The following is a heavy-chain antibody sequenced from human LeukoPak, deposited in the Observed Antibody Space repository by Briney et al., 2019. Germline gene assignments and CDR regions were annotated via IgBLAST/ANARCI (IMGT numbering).Heavy chain of an antibody. D-gene: IGHD3-3*01. CDR2: IKQDGSEK. V-gene: IGHV3-7*01. CDR1: GSTFTSYW. Sequence: GGSLRPSCAASGSTFTSYWMTWVRQAPGKGLEWVANIKQDGSEKYYVDSVKGRFTISRDNAKNSLYLQMNSLRAEDTAVYHCARAFGDFWSGYYPSYYNYYMDVWGKGTTVTVSS. J-gene: IGHJ6*03. CDR3: ARAFGDFWSGYYPSYYNYYMDV.